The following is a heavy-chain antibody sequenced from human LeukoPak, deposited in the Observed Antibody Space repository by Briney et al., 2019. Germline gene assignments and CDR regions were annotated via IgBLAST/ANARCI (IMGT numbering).Heavy chain of an antibody. CDR2: VSGSGGST. CDR1: GFTFSSYA. J-gene: IGHJ5*02. V-gene: IGHV3-23*01. D-gene: IGHD6-19*01. CDR3: AKGASGWYRFDP. Sequence: GGSLRLSRAASGFTFSSYAMSWVRQAPGKGLEWVSAVSGSGGSTYYADSVKGRFTISRDNSKNTLYLQMNSLRAEDTAVYYCAKGASGWYRFDPWGQGTLVTVSS.